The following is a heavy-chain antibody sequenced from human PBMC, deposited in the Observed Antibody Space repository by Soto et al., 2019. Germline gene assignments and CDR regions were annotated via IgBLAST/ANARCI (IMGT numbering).Heavy chain of an antibody. V-gene: IGHV4-59*08. CDR2: ISTTGVT. Sequence: QVKLQESGRGLVKPSETLSLSCTVSGGSLGDVYWTWIRQPSGKEMEWIGYISTTGVTNYSPSLKSRVTMSTDTSKNQFSLNLSSVTAADTAIYFCARHGGDVVMVQDWGQGIQVTVSS. CDR1: GGSLGDVY. J-gene: IGHJ4*02. CDR3: ARHGGDVVMVQD. D-gene: IGHD2-21*01.